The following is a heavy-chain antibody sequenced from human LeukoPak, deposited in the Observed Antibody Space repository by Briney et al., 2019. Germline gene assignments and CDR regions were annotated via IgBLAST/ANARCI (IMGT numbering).Heavy chain of an antibody. CDR2: INSDGSST. V-gene: IGHV3-74*01. CDR1: GFTFDDYA. CDR3: ARESPERAADPPD. Sequence: GRSLRLSCAASGFTFDDYAMHWVRQAPGKGLVWVSRINSDGSSTSYADSVKGRFTISRDNAKNTLYLHMNSLRAEDTAVYYCARESPERAADPPDWGQGTLVTVSS. J-gene: IGHJ4*02. D-gene: IGHD6-13*01.